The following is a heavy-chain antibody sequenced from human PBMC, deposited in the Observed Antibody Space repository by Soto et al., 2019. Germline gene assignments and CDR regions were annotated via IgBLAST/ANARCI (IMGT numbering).Heavy chain of an antibody. Sequence: QVQLQESGPGLLKPSQTLSLTCTVSGGSITSGGYYWGWIRLHPGRGLEWIGYIYNTESTNYNPSLKSRVTISLDTSKNQFSLKLSSVTAADTDVYYCARGRAGFFRSGRRDNWFDPWGQGTLVTVSS. CDR1: GGSITSGGYY. V-gene: IGHV4-31*03. D-gene: IGHD3-3*01. CDR3: ARGRAGFFRSGRRDNWFDP. J-gene: IGHJ5*02. CDR2: IYNTEST.